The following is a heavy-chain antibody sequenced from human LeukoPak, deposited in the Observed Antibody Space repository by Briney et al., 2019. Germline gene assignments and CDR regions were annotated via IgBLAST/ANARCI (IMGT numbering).Heavy chain of an antibody. CDR2: VSSSSSYI. D-gene: IGHD3-10*01. CDR3: ARDRTGIRAFDI. V-gene: IGHV3-21*01. CDR1: GFTLSSYY. Sequence: PGGSLRLSCAASGFTLSSYYMNWVRQAPGKGLEWVSSVSSSSSYIYYGDSVKGRFTISRDNAKNSLYLQMNSLRAEDTAVYYCARDRTGIRAFDIWGQGTMVTVSS. J-gene: IGHJ3*02.